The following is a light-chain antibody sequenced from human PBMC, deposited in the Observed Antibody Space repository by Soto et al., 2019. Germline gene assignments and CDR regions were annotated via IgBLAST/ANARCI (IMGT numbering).Light chain of an antibody. CDR2: GTS. V-gene: IGKV3-20*01. CDR1: QSVTNTY. CDR3: QHYGSSPPDT. Sequence: EIVLTQSPGALSMSPGEGATLSCRVSQSVTNTYLAWYQQKPGQAPRLLIYGTSNRASGIPDRFSGSGSGTDFTLTIRRLEPEDFAVYYCQHYGSSPPDTFGQGTKLEIK. J-gene: IGKJ2*01.